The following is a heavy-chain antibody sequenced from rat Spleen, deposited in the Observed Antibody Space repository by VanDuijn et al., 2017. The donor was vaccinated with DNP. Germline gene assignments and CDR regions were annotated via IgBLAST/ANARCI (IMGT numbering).Heavy chain of an antibody. V-gene: IGHV5-31*01. CDR1: GFNFNDYW. J-gene: IGHJ3*01. D-gene: IGHD1-7*01. Sequence: EVKLVESGGGLVQPGRSLKLSCAASGFNFNDYWMGWVRQAPGKGLEWVAAITSSGGSTYYPDSVKGRFTISRDNAKSTLYLQMNSLRSEDTATYYCATSSYFGYDYGFAYWGQGTLVTVSS. CDR2: ITSSGGST. CDR3: ATSSYFGYDYGFAY.